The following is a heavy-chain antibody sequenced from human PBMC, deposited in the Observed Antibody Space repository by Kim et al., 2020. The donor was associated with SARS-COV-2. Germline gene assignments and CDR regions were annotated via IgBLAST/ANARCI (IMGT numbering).Heavy chain of an antibody. J-gene: IGHJ3*02. CDR1: GGSISSYY. Sequence: SETLSLTCTVSGGSISSYYWTWIRQPPGKGLQWIGNIYYTGTTDYNPSLKGRVSMSIDRSGNRFSLNLTSVNAADTALYYCGRRRYVDYAFDMWGQGSMV. D-gene: IGHD4-17*01. CDR2: IYYTGTT. V-gene: IGHV4-59*08. CDR3: GRRRYVDYAFDM.